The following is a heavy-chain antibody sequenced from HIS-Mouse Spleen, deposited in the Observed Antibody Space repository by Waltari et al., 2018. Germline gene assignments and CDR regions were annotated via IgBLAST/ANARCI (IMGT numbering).Heavy chain of an antibody. CDR3: ARMGPASGSYGDY. Sequence: QVQLQQWGAGLLKPSETLSLTCAVYGGSFSGYYWSWIRQPPGKGLEWIGEINHSGSTNYNPSLKSRVTISVDTSKNQFSLKLSSVTAADTAVYYCARMGPASGSYGDYRGQGTLVTVSS. D-gene: IGHD1-26*01. CDR2: INHSGST. J-gene: IGHJ4*02. V-gene: IGHV4-34*01. CDR1: GGSFSGYY.